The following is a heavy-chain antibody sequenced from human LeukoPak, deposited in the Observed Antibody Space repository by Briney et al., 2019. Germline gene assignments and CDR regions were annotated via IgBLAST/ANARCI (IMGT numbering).Heavy chain of an antibody. CDR1: GFTFSNYA. Sequence: GGSLRLSCEASGFTFSNYAMHWVRRAPGKGLGWVALISYDGSTKHYADSVKGRLTISRDNSKNTLSLQINSLRSEDTAVYYCAKDLHYYGPGSSPQYWGQGPLVTVSS. V-gene: IGHV3-30*18. D-gene: IGHD3-10*01. CDR3: AKDLHYYGPGSSPQY. J-gene: IGHJ4*02. CDR2: ISYDGSTK.